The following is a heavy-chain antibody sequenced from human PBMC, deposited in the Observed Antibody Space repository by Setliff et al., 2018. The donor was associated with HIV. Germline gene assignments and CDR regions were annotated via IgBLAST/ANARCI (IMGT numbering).Heavy chain of an antibody. Sequence: KTSETLSLTCTVSGDSISSGGYYWNWIRQLPGKGLEWIGNMYYSGSTSYNPSLKSRLTISVDTSKNQFSLKLTSVTAADTAVYYCARPRGGFGPYSYSYYMDVWGKGTTVTVSS. CDR2: MYYSGST. V-gene: IGHV4-31*03. D-gene: IGHD3-10*01. CDR1: GDSISSGGYY. CDR3: ARPRGGFGPYSYSYYMDV. J-gene: IGHJ6*03.